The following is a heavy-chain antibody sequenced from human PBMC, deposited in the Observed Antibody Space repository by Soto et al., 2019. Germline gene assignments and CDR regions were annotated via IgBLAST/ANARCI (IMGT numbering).Heavy chain of an antibody. CDR2: ISAYNGNT. CDR3: AREGQLGY. D-gene: IGHD6-6*01. V-gene: IGHV1-18*01. CDR1: GYAFTTHG. Sequence: APVKVSCKASGYAFTTHGFSWVRQAPGQGLEWMGWISAYNGNTNYAQKFQGRVTLTTDTSTSTAYMELRSLRSDDTAVYYCAREGQLGYWGQGTLVTVSS. J-gene: IGHJ4*02.